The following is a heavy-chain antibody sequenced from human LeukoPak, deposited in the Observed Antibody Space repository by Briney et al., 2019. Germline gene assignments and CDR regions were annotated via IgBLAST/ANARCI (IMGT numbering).Heavy chain of an antibody. CDR2: IYYSGST. CDR3: ARVGELIDP. D-gene: IGHD3-10*01. CDR1: GDSISSSTYY. Sequence: SETLSLTCTVSGDSISSSTYYWGWIRQPPGKGLEWIGSIYYSGSTYYNPSLKSRVTMSVDTSKNQFSLKLSSVTAADTAVYYCARVGELIDPWGQGTLVTVSS. V-gene: IGHV4-39*07. J-gene: IGHJ5*02.